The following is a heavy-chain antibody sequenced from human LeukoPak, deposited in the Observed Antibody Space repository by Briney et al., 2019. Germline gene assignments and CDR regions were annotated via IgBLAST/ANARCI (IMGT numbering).Heavy chain of an antibody. CDR3: AKDGGYCSSTSCRSDY. D-gene: IGHD2-2*01. J-gene: IGHJ4*02. CDR2: ISDSGGST. Sequence: GGSLRLSCAASGFTFSSYAMSWVRQAPGKGLEWVSAISDSGGSTYYADSVKGRFTISRDNSKNTLYLQMNSLRAEDTAVYYCAKDGGYCSSTSCRSDYWGQGTLVTVSS. V-gene: IGHV3-23*01. CDR1: GFTFSSYA.